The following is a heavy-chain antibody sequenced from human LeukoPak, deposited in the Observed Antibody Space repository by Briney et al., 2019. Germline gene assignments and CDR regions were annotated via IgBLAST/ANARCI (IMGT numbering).Heavy chain of an antibody. CDR3: ARDDFSGSYCD. J-gene: IGHJ4*02. CDR2: IKRDGSEK. CDR1: GFTFSNNW. V-gene: IGHV3-7*01. Sequence: GGSLRLSCVASGFTFSNNWMSGVRQAPGKGLEWVANIKRDGSEKYYVDSVKGRFTISRDNTKDSLYLQMNSLRADDTAIYYCARDDFSGSYCDWGQGTLVTVSS. D-gene: IGHD1-26*01.